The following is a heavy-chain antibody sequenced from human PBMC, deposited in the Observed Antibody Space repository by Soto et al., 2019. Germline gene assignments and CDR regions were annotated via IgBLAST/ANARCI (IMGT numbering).Heavy chain of an antibody. D-gene: IGHD3-9*01. CDR3: ARRRYFDWSDAFDI. CDR1: GGSISSGGYY. J-gene: IGHJ3*02. Sequence: PSDTLSLTCTVSGGSISSGGYYWSWIRQHPGKGLEWIGYIYYSGSTYYNPSLKSRVTISVDTSKNQFSLKLSSVTAADTAVYYCARRRYFDWSDAFDIWGQGTMVTVSS. V-gene: IGHV4-31*03. CDR2: IYYSGST.